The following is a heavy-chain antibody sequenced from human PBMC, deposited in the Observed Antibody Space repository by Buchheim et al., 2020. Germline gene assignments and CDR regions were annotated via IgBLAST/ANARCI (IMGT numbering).Heavy chain of an antibody. Sequence: EVQLVESGGGLVQPGGSLRLSCAASGFTFSSYWMHWVRQAPGKGLVWVSRINSDGSSTSYAVSVTGRFTISRDNAKNTLYLQMNSLRAEDTGVDYCAREGIRDGYYFDYWGQGTL. D-gene: IGHD5-24*01. CDR2: INSDGSST. V-gene: IGHV3-74*01. CDR3: AREGIRDGYYFDY. CDR1: GFTFSSYW. J-gene: IGHJ4*02.